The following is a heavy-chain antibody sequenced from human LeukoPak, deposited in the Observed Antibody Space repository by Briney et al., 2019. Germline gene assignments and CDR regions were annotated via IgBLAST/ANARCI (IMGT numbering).Heavy chain of an antibody. J-gene: IGHJ3*02. CDR2: IYYSGST. CDR1: GGSISSGDYY. V-gene: IGHV4-30-4*02. Sequence: PSETLSLTCTVSGGSISSGDYYWSWIRQPPGKGLEWIGYIYYSGSTYYNPSLKSRVTISVDTSKNQFSLKLSSVTAADTAVYYCAREAPSTIAAAASNAFDIWGQGTMVTVSS. D-gene: IGHD6-13*01. CDR3: AREAPSTIAAAASNAFDI.